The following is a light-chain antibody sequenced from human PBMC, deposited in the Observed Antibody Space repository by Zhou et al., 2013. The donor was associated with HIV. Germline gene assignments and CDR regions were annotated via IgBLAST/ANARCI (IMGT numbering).Light chain of an antibody. J-gene: IGKJ2*01. CDR3: QHYGSSPPYT. Sequence: EIVMTQSPATLSVSPGERATLSCRASQSVSSNLAWYQQKPGQAPRLLIYGASTRAAGIPDRFSGRGSGTDFTLTISRVEPEDFAVYYCQHYGSSPPYTFGQGTKLEIK. CDR2: GAS. V-gene: IGKV3-20*01. CDR1: QSVSSN.